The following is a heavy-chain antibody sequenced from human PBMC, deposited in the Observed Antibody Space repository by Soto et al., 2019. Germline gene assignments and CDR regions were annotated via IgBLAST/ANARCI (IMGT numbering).Heavy chain of an antibody. V-gene: IGHV3-48*03. CDR2: ISSSGSTI. CDR1: GFTFSSYE. Sequence: PGGSLRLSCAASGFTFSSYEMNWVRQAPGKGLEWVSYISSSGSTIYYADSVKGRFTISRDNAKNSLYLQMNSLRAEDTAVYYCARDGDRGYYDSSGLIDYWGQGTLVTVSS. D-gene: IGHD3-22*01. J-gene: IGHJ4*02. CDR3: ARDGDRGYYDSSGLIDY.